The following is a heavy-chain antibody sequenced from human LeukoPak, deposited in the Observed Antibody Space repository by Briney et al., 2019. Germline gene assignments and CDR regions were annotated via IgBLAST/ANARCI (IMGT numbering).Heavy chain of an antibody. CDR2: IRYDGSNK. J-gene: IGHJ6*03. Sequence: PGGSLRLSCAASGFTFRSYGMHWVRQAPGKGLEWVAFIRYDGSNKYYADSVKGRFTISRDNSKNTLFLQMNSLRAEDTAVYYCAKVAQTGAQAYYYYYYMDVWGKGTTVTISS. D-gene: IGHD7-27*01. CDR1: GFTFRSYG. V-gene: IGHV3-30*02. CDR3: AKVAQTGAQAYYYYYYMDV.